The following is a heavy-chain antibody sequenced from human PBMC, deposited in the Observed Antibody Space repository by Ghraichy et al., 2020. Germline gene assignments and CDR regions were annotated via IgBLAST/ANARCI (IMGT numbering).Heavy chain of an antibody. CDR1: GHTFTSFD. V-gene: IGHV1-8*01. J-gene: IGHJ5*02. CDR2: MNPNSGKT. D-gene: IGHD2-2*01. CDR3: AGERRYCTSTTCSYNWFDP. Sequence: SVKVSCKTSGHTFTSFDFNWVRQATGQGLEWMGWMNPNSGKTGYAQKFQGRVTMTWNTSISTAYMELSSLRSEDTAVYYCAGERRYCTSTTCSYNWFDPWGQGTLVTVSS.